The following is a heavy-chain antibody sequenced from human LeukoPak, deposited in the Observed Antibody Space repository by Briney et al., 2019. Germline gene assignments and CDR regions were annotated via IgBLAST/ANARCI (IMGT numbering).Heavy chain of an antibody. Sequence: SVKVSCKASGGTFSSYAISWVRQAPGQGLEWMGGIIPIFGTANYAQKFQGRVTITADKSTSTAYMELSSLRPEDTAVYYCARGGITMVRGVIRPHYFDYWGQGTLVTVSS. J-gene: IGHJ4*02. D-gene: IGHD3-10*01. V-gene: IGHV1-69*06. CDR3: ARGGITMVRGVIRPHYFDY. CDR2: IIPIFGTA. CDR1: GGTFSSYA.